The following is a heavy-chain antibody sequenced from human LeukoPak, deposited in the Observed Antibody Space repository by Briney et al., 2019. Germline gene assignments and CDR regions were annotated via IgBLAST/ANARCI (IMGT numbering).Heavy chain of an antibody. J-gene: IGHJ4*02. CDR1: GYTFTGYY. Sequence: ASVKVSCKASGYTFTGYYMHWVRQAPGQGLEWMGWINPNSGGTNYAQKFQGRVTMTRDTSISTAYMELSRLRSDDTAVYYCARVPYPSHDGYPAPLDYWGQGTLVTVSS. CDR3: ARVPYPSHDGYPAPLDY. CDR2: INPNSGGT. V-gene: IGHV1-2*02. D-gene: IGHD3-22*01.